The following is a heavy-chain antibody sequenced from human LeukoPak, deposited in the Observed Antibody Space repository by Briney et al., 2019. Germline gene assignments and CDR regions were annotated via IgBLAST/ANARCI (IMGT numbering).Heavy chain of an antibody. D-gene: IGHD3-22*01. J-gene: IGHJ6*02. CDR2: IKQDGSEK. CDR3: ARVSYYDSSGYFPYYYYHGMDV. CDR1: GFTFSSYW. Sequence: GGSLRLSCAASGFTFSSYWMSWVRQAPGKGLEWVANIKQDGSEKYYVDSVKGRFTISRDNAKNSLYLQMNSLRAEDTAVYYCARVSYYDSSGYFPYYYYHGMDVWGQVTTVTVSS. V-gene: IGHV3-7*03.